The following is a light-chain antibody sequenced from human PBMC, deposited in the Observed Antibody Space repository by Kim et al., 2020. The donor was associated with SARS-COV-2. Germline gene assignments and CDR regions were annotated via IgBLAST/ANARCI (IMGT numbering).Light chain of an antibody. Sequence: SYELTQPPSVPVSPGQTASLTCSGDKLGDKYAYWYQQKPGQSPVVVIYQDNKRPSGIPERFSGSNSGNTATLTISGTQAMDEADYYCQAWDSRSYVVFGGGTQLTVL. CDR2: QDN. J-gene: IGLJ2*01. V-gene: IGLV3-1*01. CDR3: QAWDSRSYVV. CDR1: KLGDKY.